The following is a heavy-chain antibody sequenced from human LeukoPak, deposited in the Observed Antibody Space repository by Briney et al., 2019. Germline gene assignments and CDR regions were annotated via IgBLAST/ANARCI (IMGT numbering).Heavy chain of an antibody. D-gene: IGHD3-9*01. V-gene: IGHV4-34*01. CDR3: ARRGRYYDILTGHRFYYFDY. Sequence: SETLSLTCAVYGGSFSGYYWSWIRQPPGKGLEWIGEINHSGSTNYNPSLKSRVTISVDTSKNQFSLKLSSVTAADTAVYYCARRGRYYDILTGHRFYYFDYWGQGTLVTVSS. CDR2: INHSGST. CDR1: GGSFSGYY. J-gene: IGHJ4*02.